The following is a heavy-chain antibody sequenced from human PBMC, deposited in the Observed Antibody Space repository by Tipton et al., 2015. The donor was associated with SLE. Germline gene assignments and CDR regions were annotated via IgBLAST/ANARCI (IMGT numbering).Heavy chain of an antibody. J-gene: IGHJ6*03. V-gene: IGHV3-21*01. CDR3: ARVWGSKKNYYYYMDV. Sequence: SLRLSSAASGFSFSSDSMNWVSKAPGKGLEWVSSISSSSSYTYYADSVKGRFTISRDNAKNSVYLQMNSMRAEDMAVYYSARVWGSKKNYYYYMDVWGKGTTVTVSS. CDR1: GFSFSSDS. D-gene: IGHD6-13*01. CDR2: ISSSSSYT.